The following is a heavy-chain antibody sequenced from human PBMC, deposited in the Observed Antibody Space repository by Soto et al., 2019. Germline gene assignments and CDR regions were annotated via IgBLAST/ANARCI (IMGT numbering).Heavy chain of an antibody. V-gene: IGHV1-69*13. D-gene: IGHD3-3*01. CDR1: GGTFSSYA. Sequence: ASVKVSCKASGGTFSSYAISWVRQAPGQGLEWMGGIIPIFGTANYAQKFQGRVTITADESTSTAYMALSSLRSEDTAVYYCVRVFRVVMAWFGTWGQGSLGTVSS. CDR3: VRVFRVVMAWFGT. CDR2: IIPIFGTA. J-gene: IGHJ5*02.